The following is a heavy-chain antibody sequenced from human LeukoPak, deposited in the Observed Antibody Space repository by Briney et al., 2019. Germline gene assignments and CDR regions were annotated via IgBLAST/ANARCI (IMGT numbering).Heavy chain of an antibody. CDR2: IKWNSGNI. CDR1: GFTFNDYA. V-gene: IGHV3-9*01. D-gene: IGHD3-3*01. J-gene: IGHJ3*02. CDR3: VKGGFLEWLTPPYDAFDI. Sequence: GRSLRLSCAASGFTFNDYAMHWVRQVPGKGLEWDSGIKWNSGNIGYADSVKGRFTISRDNAKNSLYLQMNSLRAEDTALYYCVKGGFLEWLTPPYDAFDIWGQGTMVTVSS.